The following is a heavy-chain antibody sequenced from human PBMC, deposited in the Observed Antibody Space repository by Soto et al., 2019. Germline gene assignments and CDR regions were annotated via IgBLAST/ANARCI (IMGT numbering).Heavy chain of an antibody. Sequence: EVQLLQSGGGLAQPGGSLTLSCAASGFSFSDYSMNWVRRAPGKGLEWVSAFSAGGDYRHYADSVKGRFTISRDNSKNTLFLQMNSLGAEDTARDYCAREARYDRGVYHYEGIDYWGQGTLVTVSS. CDR1: GFSFSDYS. J-gene: IGHJ4*02. V-gene: IGHV3-23*01. CDR3: AREARYDRGVYHYEGIDY. CDR2: FSAGGDYR. D-gene: IGHD3-22*01.